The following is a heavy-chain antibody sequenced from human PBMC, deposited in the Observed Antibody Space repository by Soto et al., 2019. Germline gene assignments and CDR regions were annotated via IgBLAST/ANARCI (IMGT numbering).Heavy chain of an antibody. CDR2: NNPSGSA. Sequence: XETLSLTCAVYDGSVSGYYWSWIRQPPGKGLEWIGENNPSGSANYNPSLKSRVTISVDTSRNQFSLKLSSVTAADTAVYYCARRVSILYYFDYWGQGTLVTVSS. CDR3: ARRVSILYYFDY. CDR1: DGSVSGYY. J-gene: IGHJ4*02. D-gene: IGHD3-9*01. V-gene: IGHV4-34*01.